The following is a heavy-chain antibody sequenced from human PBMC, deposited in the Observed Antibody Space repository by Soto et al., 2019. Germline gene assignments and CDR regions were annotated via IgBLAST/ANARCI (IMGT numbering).Heavy chain of an antibody. Sequence: SETLFLTCPFSCGPIRPYYWNWIRQPPWKGLEWIGYIYYTGSTNYNPSLRSRVTISLDTSKSQFSLKLSSVTAADTAVYYCARRVTSIGTKGSQDNWLDPWGQGTLVTVYS. CDR1: CGPIRPYY. CDR2: IYYTGST. D-gene: IGHD1-1*01. J-gene: IGHJ5*02. CDR3: ARRVTSIGTKGSQDNWLDP. V-gene: IGHV4-59*08.